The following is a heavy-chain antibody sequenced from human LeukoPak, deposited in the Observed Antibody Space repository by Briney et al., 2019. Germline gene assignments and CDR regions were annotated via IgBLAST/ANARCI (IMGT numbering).Heavy chain of an antibody. J-gene: IGHJ6*02. CDR3: ASLVSGGEMDV. CDR2: ISSSGSYI. Sequence: GGSLRLSCAASGFTFSSYSMNWVRQAPGKGLEWVSSISSSGSYIYYADSVKGRFTISRDNAKNSLYLQMNSLRAEDTAVYYCASLVSGGEMDVWGQGTTVTVSS. D-gene: IGHD1-14*01. CDR1: GFTFSSYS. V-gene: IGHV3-21*01.